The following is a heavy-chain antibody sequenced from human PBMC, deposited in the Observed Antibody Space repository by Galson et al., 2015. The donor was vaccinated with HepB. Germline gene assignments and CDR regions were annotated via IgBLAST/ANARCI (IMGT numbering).Heavy chain of an antibody. CDR2: ISAYNGNT. D-gene: IGHD3-10*01. V-gene: IGHV1-18*01. CDR1: GYTFTSYG. CDR3: ARDQADPLWFGELLWDY. Sequence: SVKVSCKASGYTFTSYGISWVRQAPGQGLEWMGWISAYNGNTNYAQKLQGRVTMTTDTSTSTAYMELRSLRSDDTAVYYCARDQADPLWFGELLWDYWGQGTLVTVSS. J-gene: IGHJ4*02.